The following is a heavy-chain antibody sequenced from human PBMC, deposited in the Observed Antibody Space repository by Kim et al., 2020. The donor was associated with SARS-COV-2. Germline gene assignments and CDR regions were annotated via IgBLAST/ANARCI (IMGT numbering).Heavy chain of an antibody. CDR3: VKDRWVGAITAYFDY. J-gene: IGHJ4*02. Sequence: GGSLRLSCAASGFTFGDYAMGWVRQAPGKGLEWVSLSSNHGGSIYLAESVKGRFSMSRDNFKNTLSLEMRSLRVEDSAVYHCVKDRWVGAITAYFDYWGRGVLVSVTS. V-gene: IGHV3-23*01. CDR1: GFTFGDYA. CDR2: SSNHGGSI. D-gene: IGHD1-26*01.